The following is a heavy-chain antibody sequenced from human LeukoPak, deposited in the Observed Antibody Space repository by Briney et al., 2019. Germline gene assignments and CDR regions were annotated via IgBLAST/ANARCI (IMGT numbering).Heavy chain of an antibody. Sequence: ASVKVSCKVSGYSFTTYGISWVRQAPGQGLEWVGWINPYIGNTYYAQNFQDRLTMTTDTSTSTAFLELRSLTSNDTAFYYCGRPFGLIEREYCSRTSCSTDYWGQGTLVTVSS. V-gene: IGHV1-18*01. CDR3: GRPFGLIEREYCSRTSCSTDY. D-gene: IGHD2-2*01. J-gene: IGHJ4*02. CDR1: GYSFTTYG. CDR2: INPYIGNT.